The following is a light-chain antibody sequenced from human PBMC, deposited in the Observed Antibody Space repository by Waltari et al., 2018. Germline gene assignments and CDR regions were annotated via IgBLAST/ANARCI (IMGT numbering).Light chain of an antibody. CDR1: VLAKKY. V-gene: IGLV3-27*01. CDR2: KDS. Sequence: SYELTQPSSVSVSPGQTARITCSGDVLAKKYARWFQQKPGHAPVLVIYKDSGRPSGIPERFSGSSSGTTVTLTISGAQVEDEADYYCYTAADNNRVFGGGTKLTVL. CDR3: YTAADNNRV. J-gene: IGLJ2*01.